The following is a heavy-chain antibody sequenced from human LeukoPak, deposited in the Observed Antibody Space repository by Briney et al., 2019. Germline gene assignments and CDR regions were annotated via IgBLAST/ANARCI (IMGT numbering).Heavy chain of an antibody. J-gene: IGHJ4*02. CDR1: GGSISTASYY. V-gene: IGHV4-39*01. CDR3: ARQGDSGSVRPIDY. CDR2: IYYTGNT. D-gene: IGHD3-10*01. Sequence: SETLSLTCTVSGGSISTASYYWGWIRQPPGKGLEWIGNIYYTGNTHYNKSLKSRVTISVDTSKNQFSLKLSSVAATDTAVYYCARQGDSGSVRPIDYWGQGTLVTVSS.